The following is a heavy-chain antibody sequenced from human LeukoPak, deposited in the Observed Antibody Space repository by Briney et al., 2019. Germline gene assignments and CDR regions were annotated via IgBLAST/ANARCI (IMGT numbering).Heavy chain of an antibody. CDR3: ARRNAMDV. Sequence: GGSLRLSCAASGDTFSSYAMSWVRQAPGKGLEWVANINRDGSERYYVDSVKGRFTISRDDAKSSLYLQMNSLRAEDTAVYYCARRNAMDVWGQGTTVIVFS. J-gene: IGHJ6*02. CDR2: INRDGSER. CDR1: GDTFSSYA. V-gene: IGHV3-7*03.